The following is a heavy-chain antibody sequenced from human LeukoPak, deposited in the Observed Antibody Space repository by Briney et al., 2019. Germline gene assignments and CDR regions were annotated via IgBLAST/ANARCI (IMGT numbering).Heavy chain of an antibody. CDR2: INPSGGST. D-gene: IGHD5-24*01. J-gene: IGHJ4*02. Sequence: GASVKVSCKASGYTFTSYYMHWVRQAPGQGLEWRGIINPSGGSTSYAQKFQGRVTMTRDTSTSTVYMELSSLRSEDTAVYYCARAPRDGCPDYWGQGTLVTVSS. CDR3: ARAPRDGCPDY. CDR1: GYTFTSYY. V-gene: IGHV1-46*01.